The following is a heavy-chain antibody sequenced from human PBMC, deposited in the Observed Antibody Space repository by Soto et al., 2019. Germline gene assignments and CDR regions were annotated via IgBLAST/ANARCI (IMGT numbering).Heavy chain of an antibody. CDR2: IIPIFGTA. D-gene: IGHD3-3*01. Sequence: ASVKVSCKASGGTFSSYAISWVRQAPGQGLEWMGGIIPIFGTANYAQKFQGRVTITADKSTSTAYMELSSLRSEDTAVYYCARAYYDFWSGYYPYYYYGMDVWGQGTTVTVSS. CDR1: GGTFSSYA. CDR3: ARAYYDFWSGYYPYYYYGMDV. J-gene: IGHJ6*02. V-gene: IGHV1-69*06.